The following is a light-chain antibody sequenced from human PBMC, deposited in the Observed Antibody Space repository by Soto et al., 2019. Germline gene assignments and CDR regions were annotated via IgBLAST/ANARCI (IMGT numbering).Light chain of an antibody. CDR3: QSYDSSLTLYV. CDR2: GNS. V-gene: IGLV1-40*01. CDR1: SSNIGAGYD. Sequence: QAVVTQPPSVSGAPGQRVTISCTGSSSNIGAGYDVHWYQQLPGTAPKLLIYGNSNRPSGVPDRFSGSKSGTSASLAITGRQAEDEADYYCQSYDSSLTLYVFGTGTKLTVL. J-gene: IGLJ1*01.